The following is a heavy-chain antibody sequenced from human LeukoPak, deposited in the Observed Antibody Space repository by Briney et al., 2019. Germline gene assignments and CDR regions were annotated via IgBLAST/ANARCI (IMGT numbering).Heavy chain of an antibody. CDR1: GGSISSGDYD. Sequence: SETLSLTCTVSGGSISSGDYDWSWIRQPPGKGLEWIGEINHSGSTNYNPSLKSRVTISVDTSKNQFSLKLSSVTAADTAVYYCARGPIAAAGYFDYWGQGTLVTVSS. V-gene: IGHV4-39*07. CDR2: INHSGST. CDR3: ARGPIAAAGYFDY. D-gene: IGHD6-13*01. J-gene: IGHJ4*02.